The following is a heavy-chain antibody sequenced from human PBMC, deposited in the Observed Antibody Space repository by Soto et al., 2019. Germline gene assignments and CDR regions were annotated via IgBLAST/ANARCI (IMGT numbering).Heavy chain of an antibody. CDR3: ARDTRIVLDAFDI. Sequence: QVQLQESGPGLVKPSQTLSLTCTVSGGSISSGDYYWSWIRQPPGKGLEWIGYIYYSGSTYYNPSLKRRVNISVDPSKSQFSLKLSSVTAADTAVYYCARDTRIVLDAFDIWGQGTMVTVSS. D-gene: IGHD2-15*01. CDR2: IYYSGST. CDR1: GGSISSGDYY. V-gene: IGHV4-30-4*01. J-gene: IGHJ3*02.